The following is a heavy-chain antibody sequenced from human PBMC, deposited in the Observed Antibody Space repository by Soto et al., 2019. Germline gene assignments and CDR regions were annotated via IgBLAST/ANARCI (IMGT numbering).Heavy chain of an antibody. CDR1: GFTFSSYA. D-gene: IGHD4-17*01. Sequence: QVQLVESGGGVVQPGRSLRLSCAASGFTFSSYAMHWVRQAPGKGLAWVAVISYDGSNKYYADSVKGRFTISRDNSKNTLYLQMNSLRAEDTAVYYCARDAPGETPDYYYYGMDVWGQGTTVTVSS. CDR2: ISYDGSNK. J-gene: IGHJ6*02. V-gene: IGHV3-30-3*01. CDR3: ARDAPGETPDYYYYGMDV.